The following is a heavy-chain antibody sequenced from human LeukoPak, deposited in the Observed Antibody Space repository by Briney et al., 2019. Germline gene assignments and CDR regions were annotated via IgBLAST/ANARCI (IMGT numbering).Heavy chain of an antibody. Sequence: PGGSLRLSCTASGFTFGDYAMSWVRQAPGKGLEWVANIKQDGSEKYYVDSVKGRFTISRDNAKNSLYLQMNSLRAEDTAVYYCAAENRLWFGDPIGDHNWFDPWGQGTLVTVSS. CDR3: AAENRLWFGDPIGDHNWFDP. J-gene: IGHJ5*02. D-gene: IGHD3-10*01. CDR1: GFTFGDYA. V-gene: IGHV3-7*01. CDR2: IKQDGSEK.